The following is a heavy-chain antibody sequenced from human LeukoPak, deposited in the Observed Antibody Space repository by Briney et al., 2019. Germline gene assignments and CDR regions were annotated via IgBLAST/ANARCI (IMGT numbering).Heavy chain of an antibody. CDR2: ISYDGSNK. D-gene: IGHD3-10*01. J-gene: IGHJ4*02. CDR3: AKAPSRLWFGELSPFDY. CDR1: GFTFSSYG. Sequence: PGRSLRLSCAASGFTFSSYGMHWVRQAPGKGLEWVAVISYDGSNKYYADSVKGRFTISRDNSKNTLYLQMNGLRAEDTAVYYCAKAPSRLWFGELSPFDYWGQGTLVTVSS. V-gene: IGHV3-30*18.